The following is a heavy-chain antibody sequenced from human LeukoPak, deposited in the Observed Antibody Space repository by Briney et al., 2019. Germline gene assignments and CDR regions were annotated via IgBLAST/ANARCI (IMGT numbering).Heavy chain of an antibody. J-gene: IGHJ4*02. CDR2: IYYSGST. CDR3: ASLNDYSNSNSDY. D-gene: IGHD4-11*01. CDR1: GGSISSSSYY. Sequence: SETLSLTCTVSGGSISSSSYYWGWIRQPPGKGLEWIGSIYYSGSTYYNPSLKSRVTISVDTSKNQFSLKLSSVTAADTAVYYCASLNDYSNSNSDYWGPRTLVTVSS. V-gene: IGHV4-39*01.